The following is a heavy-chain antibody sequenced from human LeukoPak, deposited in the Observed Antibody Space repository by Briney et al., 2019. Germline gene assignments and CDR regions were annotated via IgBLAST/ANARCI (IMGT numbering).Heavy chain of an antibody. V-gene: IGHV3-33*06. CDR3: AKGNGYYYYYMDV. Sequence: GGSLRLSCAASGFTFSSYGMHWVRQAPGKGLEWVAVIWYDGSNKYYADSVKGRFTISRDNSKNTLYLQMSSLRAEDTAVYYCAKGNGYYYYYMDVWGKGTTVTVSS. CDR1: GFTFSSYG. CDR2: IWYDGSNK. J-gene: IGHJ6*03.